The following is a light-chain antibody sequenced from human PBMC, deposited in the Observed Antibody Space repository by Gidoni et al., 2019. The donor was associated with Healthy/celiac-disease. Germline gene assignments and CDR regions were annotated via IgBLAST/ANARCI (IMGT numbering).Light chain of an antibody. CDR1: QSVSSY. V-gene: IGKV3-11*01. J-gene: IGKJ4*01. CDR3: QQRSNWRLT. Sequence: EIVLPQSPATLSLSPGERATLSCRASQSVSSYLAWYQQKPGQAPRLLIYDASNRATGIPARFSGSGSGTDFTLTISSLEPEDFAVYYCQQRSNWRLTFXGXTKVEIK. CDR2: DAS.